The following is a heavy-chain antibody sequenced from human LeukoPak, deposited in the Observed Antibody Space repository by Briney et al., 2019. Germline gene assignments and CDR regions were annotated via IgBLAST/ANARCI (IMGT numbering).Heavy chain of an antibody. J-gene: IGHJ5*02. V-gene: IGHV3-74*01. D-gene: IGHD6-6*01. CDR1: GFTFSSYW. CDR3: AKDGRSSIIAARDSGFDP. Sequence: PGGSLRLSCAASGFTFSSYWMHWVRQVPGKGLVWVARINSGGSSITYADSVKGRFTISRDKAKNTLYLQMNSLRAEDTAVYYCAKDGRSSIIAARDSGFDPWGQGTLVTVSS. CDR2: INSGGSSI.